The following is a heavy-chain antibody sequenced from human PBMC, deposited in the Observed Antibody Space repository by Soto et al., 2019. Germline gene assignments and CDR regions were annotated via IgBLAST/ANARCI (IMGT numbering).Heavy chain of an antibody. CDR2: FYSSGSP. D-gene: IGHD1-1*01. J-gene: IGHJ4*02. CDR3: AKKVPGSNPLDS. Sequence: PSETLSLTCTVSGGSLSGYYWSWIRQPPGKGLEWIGDFYSSGSPHHNPSLKNRVSISEDRSKNEFSLKLSSVTAADTAVYYCAKKVPGSNPLDSWGQGALVTVSS. V-gene: IGHV4-59*01. CDR1: GGSLSGYY.